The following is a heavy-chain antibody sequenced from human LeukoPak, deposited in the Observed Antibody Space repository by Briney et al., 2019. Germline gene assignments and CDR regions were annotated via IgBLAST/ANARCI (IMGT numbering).Heavy chain of an antibody. CDR1: GYTFTSYG. CDR2: ISAYNGNT. CDR3: ARDPAPLVGAAAPYFDY. D-gene: IGHD1-26*01. V-gene: IGHV1-18*01. J-gene: IGHJ4*02. Sequence: GASVKVSCKASGYTFTSYGISWVRQAPGQGLEWMGWISAYNGNTNYAQKLQGRVTMTTDTSTSTAYMELRSLRSDDTAVYYCARDPAPLVGAAAPYFDYWGQGTLVTVSS.